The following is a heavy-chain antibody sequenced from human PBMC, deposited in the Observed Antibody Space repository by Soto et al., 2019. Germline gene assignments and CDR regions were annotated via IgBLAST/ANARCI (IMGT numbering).Heavy chain of an antibody. V-gene: IGHV3-48*01. CDR1: GFTFSNHV. CDR3: VNGDYY. Sequence: EEQLVESGGGLVQPGGSLRLSCAASGFTFSNHVMNWVRQAPGRGLEWVSSTNRDSNTFYADSVKGRFTISRDNAKDSLYLQMNSLRADDTAVYYCVNGDYYVGQGTLVTVSS. D-gene: IGHD4-17*01. CDR2: TNRDSNT. J-gene: IGHJ4*02.